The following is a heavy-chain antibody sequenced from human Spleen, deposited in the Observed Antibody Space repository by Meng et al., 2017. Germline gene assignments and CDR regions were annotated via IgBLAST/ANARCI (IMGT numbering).Heavy chain of an antibody. V-gene: IGHV4-39*07. J-gene: IGHJ4*02. CDR1: GASINSISYY. D-gene: IGHD6-19*01. CDR3: ARGVDTSARYSSGWSWGY. CDR2: MYYGGNT. Sequence: GSLRLSCTVSGASINSISYYWGWIRQPPGKGLEWIGSMYYGGNTYYNPSLKSRVTISVDTSKNQFSLKLNSVTAADTAVYYCARGVDTSARYSSGWSWGYWGQGTLVTVSS.